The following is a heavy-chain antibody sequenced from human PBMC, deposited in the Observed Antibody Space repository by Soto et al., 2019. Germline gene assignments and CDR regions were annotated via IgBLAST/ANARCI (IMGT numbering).Heavy chain of an antibody. CDR1: GDSIRSGDYY. D-gene: IGHD1-26*01. CDR2: IYYSGST. J-gene: IGHJ6*02. V-gene: IGHV4-30-4*01. CDR3: ARSVGYYYYGMDV. Sequence: QVQLQESGPGLVEPSETLSLTCTVLGDSIRSGDYYWNWIRQPPGRGLEWIGYIYYSGSTYYNPSLKSRLTMSVDTSKNQFSLRLSSVIAADTAVYYCARSVGYYYYGMDVWGQGTTVIVSS.